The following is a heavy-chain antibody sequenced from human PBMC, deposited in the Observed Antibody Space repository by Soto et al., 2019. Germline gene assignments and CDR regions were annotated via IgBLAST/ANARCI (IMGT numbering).Heavy chain of an antibody. D-gene: IGHD2-8*01. Sequence: EVQLVESGGGLVQPGGSLRLSCAASGYTFSSYWMHWVRQAPGKGLVWVSRINSDGSSTNYADSVKGRFTMSRDHAATPLQRQTTRLPAEDTAVYFGASTNAGPDYWGEGTLGAVSS. J-gene: IGHJ4*02. V-gene: IGHV3-74*01. CDR2: INSDGSST. CDR1: GYTFSSYW. CDR3: ASTNAGPDY.